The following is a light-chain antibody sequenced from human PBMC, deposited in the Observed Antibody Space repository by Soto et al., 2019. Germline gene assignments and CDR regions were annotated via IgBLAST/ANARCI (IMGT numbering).Light chain of an antibody. CDR1: QGVSSN. J-gene: IGKJ2*01. CDR2: GAS. V-gene: IGKV3-15*01. Sequence: IVMTQSPATLSVSPGERATLSCRASQGVSSNLAWYQQKPGQAPRLLIYGASTRASGVPARISGSGSGTEFTLTISSLQSEDLAVYYCQQYNKWPRTFGQGTKLEIK. CDR3: QQYNKWPRT.